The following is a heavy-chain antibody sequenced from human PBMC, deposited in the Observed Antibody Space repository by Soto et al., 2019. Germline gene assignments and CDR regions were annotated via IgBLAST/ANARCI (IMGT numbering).Heavy chain of an antibody. Sequence: EVQLVQSGGGLVQPGGSLRLSCVGSGFTFTDFYMNWVRQAPGKGLEWVANIRPDGSETNYVESVKGRFTTSRDNAKNSLFLQMNSLRPDDTAVYYCAGWGGHDYNYWGQGILVTVSS. J-gene: IGHJ4*02. CDR3: AGWGGHDYNY. CDR2: IRPDGSET. D-gene: IGHD4-4*01. V-gene: IGHV3-7*03. CDR1: GFTFTDFY.